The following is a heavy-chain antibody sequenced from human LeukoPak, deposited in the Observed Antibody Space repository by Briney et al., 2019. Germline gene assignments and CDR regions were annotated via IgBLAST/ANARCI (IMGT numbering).Heavy chain of an antibody. CDR1: GGPIISSDYH. CDR3: ARHCCSAPSKRVFDI. Sequence: PSETLSLTCTVSGGPIISSDYHWGWVRQPPGKGLEWIVTISYSGNTDYNPSLRSRVTISVDTSNNQFSLRLGSVTAADTAVYHCARHCCSAPSKRVFDIWGQGTMVTVSS. V-gene: IGHV4-39*01. J-gene: IGHJ3*02. CDR2: ISYSGNT. D-gene: IGHD2-15*01.